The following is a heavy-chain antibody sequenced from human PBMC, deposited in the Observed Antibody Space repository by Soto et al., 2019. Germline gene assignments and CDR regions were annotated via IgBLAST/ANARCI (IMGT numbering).Heavy chain of an antibody. J-gene: IGHJ4*02. CDR3: ARDRPYDYVWGSYRYTGGTDY. D-gene: IGHD3-16*02. V-gene: IGHV3-30-3*01. Sequence: QVQLVESGGGVVQPGRSLRLSCAASGFTFSSYAMRWVRQAPGKGLEWVAVISYDGSNKYYADSVKGRFTISRDNSKNTLYLQMNSLRAEDTAVYYCARDRPYDYVWGSYRYTGGTDYWGQGTLVTVSS. CDR2: ISYDGSNK. CDR1: GFTFSSYA.